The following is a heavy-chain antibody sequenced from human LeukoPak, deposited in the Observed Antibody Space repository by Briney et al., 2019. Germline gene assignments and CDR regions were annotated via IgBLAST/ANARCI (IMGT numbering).Heavy chain of an antibody. CDR2: ISAYNGNT. V-gene: IGHV1-18*01. D-gene: IGHD1-1*01. CDR3: ARDGNGDYSDY. CDR1: GYTFTSYG. J-gene: IGHJ4*02. Sequence: ASVKVSCKASGYTFTSYGISWVRQAPGQGLEWMGWISAYNGNTNYAQNLQGRVTMTTETSTSTAYMELRSLRSDDTAVYDCARDGNGDYSDYWGQATPVTVPS.